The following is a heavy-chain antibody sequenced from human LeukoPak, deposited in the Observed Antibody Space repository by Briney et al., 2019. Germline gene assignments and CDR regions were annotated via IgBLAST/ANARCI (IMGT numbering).Heavy chain of an antibody. D-gene: IGHD3-10*01. CDR2: IYTSGST. CDR1: GGSTSSGSYY. CDR3: ARDRGYLDGFDI. V-gene: IGHV4-61*02. J-gene: IGHJ3*02. Sequence: PSETLSLTCTVSGGSTSSGSYYWSWIRQPAGKGLEWIGRIYTSGSTNYNPSLKSRVTISVDTSKNQFSLKLSSVTAADTAVYYCARDRGYLDGFDIWGQGTMVTVSS.